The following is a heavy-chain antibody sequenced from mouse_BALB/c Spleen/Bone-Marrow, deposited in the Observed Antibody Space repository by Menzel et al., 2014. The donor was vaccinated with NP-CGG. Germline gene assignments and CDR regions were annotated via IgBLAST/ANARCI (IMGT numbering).Heavy chain of an antibody. CDR2: IDPYYGGT. J-gene: IGHJ2*01. V-gene: IGHV1-20*02. Sequence: EVQRVESGPELEKPGASVKISCKASGYSFTGYNMNWVKQSNGKSLEWIGNIDPYYGGTTYNQKFKGKATLTVDKSSSTAHMELRSLASEDSAVYYCARSGYYGSSYFDYWGQGTTLTVSS. CDR3: ARSGYYGSSYFDY. CDR1: GYSFTGYN. D-gene: IGHD1-1*01.